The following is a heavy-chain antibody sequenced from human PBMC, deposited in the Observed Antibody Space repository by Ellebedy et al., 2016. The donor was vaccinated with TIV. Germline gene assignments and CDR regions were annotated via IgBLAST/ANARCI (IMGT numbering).Heavy chain of an antibody. J-gene: IGHJ4*02. CDR2: VKQDGSEE. D-gene: IGHD6-19*01. CDR3: ARDQWLGRAYYFDS. V-gene: IGHV3-7*01. CDR1: GFTFSNYW. Sequence: GGSLRLSCAASGFTFSNYWMSWVRQAPGKGPEWVANVKQDGSEENYVDSVKGRFSISRDNAKNSLYLQMNSLTDEDTAVYYCARDQWLGRAYYFDSWGQGTLVTVSS.